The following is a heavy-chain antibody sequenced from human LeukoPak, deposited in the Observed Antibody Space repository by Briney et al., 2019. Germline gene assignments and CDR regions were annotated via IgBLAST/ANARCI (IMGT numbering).Heavy chain of an antibody. CDR2: IYYSGST. CDR3: ARASPYKLGLFDY. D-gene: IGHD1-1*01. J-gene: IGHJ4*02. Sequence: SETLSLTCTVSGGSISSYYWSWIRQPPGKGLEWIGYIYYSGSTNYNPSLKSRVTISVDTSKNQFSLKLSSVTAADTAVYYCARASPYKLGLFDYWGQGTLVTVSS. V-gene: IGHV4-59*01. CDR1: GGSISSYY.